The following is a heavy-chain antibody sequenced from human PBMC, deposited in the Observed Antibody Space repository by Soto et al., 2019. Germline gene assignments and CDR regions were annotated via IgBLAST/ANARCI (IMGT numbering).Heavy chain of an antibody. CDR1: GGSFSDYY. V-gene: IGHV4-34*01. CDR2: INHSGSA. CDR3: AGREFSSSSFYYYYYAMDV. D-gene: IGHD6-6*01. Sequence: SETLSLTCAVSGGSFSDYYWSWIRQPPGKGLEWIGEINHSGSAKYNPSLRSRVTISVDTSKNQLSLRLSSVTAADTAVFYCAGREFSSSSFYYYYYAMDVWGQGTTVTVSS. J-gene: IGHJ6*02.